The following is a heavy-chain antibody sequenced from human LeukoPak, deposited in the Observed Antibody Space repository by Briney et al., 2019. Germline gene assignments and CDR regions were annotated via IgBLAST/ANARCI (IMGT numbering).Heavy chain of an antibody. CDR2: IYYSGTT. J-gene: IGHJ4*02. CDR3: ARRFNSVWYFDY. CDR1: GGSISSYY. D-gene: IGHD6-19*01. Sequence: SETLSLTCTVSGGSISSYYWSWIRQPPGKGLEWIGYIYYSGTTNYNPSLKSRVTISVDTSKNQFSLRLNSVTAADTAVYFCARRFNSVWYFDYWGQGTLVTVSS. V-gene: IGHV4-59*08.